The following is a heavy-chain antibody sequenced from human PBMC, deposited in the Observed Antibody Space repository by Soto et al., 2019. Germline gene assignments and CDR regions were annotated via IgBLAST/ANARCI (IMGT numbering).Heavy chain of an antibody. CDR1: GGSFSGYY. CDR2: INHSGST. D-gene: IGHD6-13*01. CDR3: ARGRIAAAGTYFDY. J-gene: IGHJ4*02. V-gene: IGHV4-34*01. Sequence: QVQLQQWGAGLLKPSETLSLTCAVYGGSFSGYYWSWIRQPPGKGPEWIGEINHSGSTNYNPSLKSRVTISVDTSKNQFSLKLSSVTAADTAVYYCARGRIAAAGTYFDYWGQGTLVTVSS.